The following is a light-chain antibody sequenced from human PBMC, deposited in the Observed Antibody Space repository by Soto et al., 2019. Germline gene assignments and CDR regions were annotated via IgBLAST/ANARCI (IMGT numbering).Light chain of an antibody. CDR3: QQSYSTPQT. CDR1: QNINNW. Sequence: DIQMTQSPSTLSASIGDRVTITCRASQNINNWIAWYQQKPGKAPKFLIYDASTLESGVPSRFSGSGFGTEFSLTISSLQPDDFATYYCQQSYSTPQTFGQGTKVDIK. J-gene: IGKJ1*01. CDR2: DAS. V-gene: IGKV1-5*01.